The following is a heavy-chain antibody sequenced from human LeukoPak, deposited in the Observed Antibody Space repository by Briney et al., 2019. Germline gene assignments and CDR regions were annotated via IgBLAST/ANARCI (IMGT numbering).Heavy chain of an antibody. J-gene: IGHJ4*02. CDR1: GRSISSSRNY. CDR3: PTSCSYYVSDY. Sequence: SETLSLTCSVSGRSISSSRNYWGWIRQPPGKGLEWIGCISYTRTTYYNPSLKSRVTISVDTSKNQFSLKLSSVTAADTAVDYCPTSCSYYVSDYWGQGTLVTVSS. D-gene: IGHD1-26*01. V-gene: IGHV4-39*01. CDR2: ISYTRTT.